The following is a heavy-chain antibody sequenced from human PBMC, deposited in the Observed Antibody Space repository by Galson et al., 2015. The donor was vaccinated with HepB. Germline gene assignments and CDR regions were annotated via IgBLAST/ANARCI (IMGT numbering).Heavy chain of an antibody. D-gene: IGHD1-14*01. V-gene: IGHV3-11*06. CDR3: ARDQPVALDASDI. Sequence: SLRLSCAASGFTFSDYYMGWIRQAPGKGLEWVSYISTSSSHTNYADSVKGRFTISRDNAKKSLFLQMDSLRAEDTALYYCARDQPVALDASDIWGQGTMVTVS. CDR1: GFTFSDYY. J-gene: IGHJ3*02. CDR2: ISTSSSHT.